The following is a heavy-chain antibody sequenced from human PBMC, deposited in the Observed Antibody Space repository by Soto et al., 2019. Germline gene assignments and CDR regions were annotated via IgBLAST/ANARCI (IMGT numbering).Heavy chain of an antibody. CDR3: ARRARGNWAFDY. D-gene: IGHD3-16*01. Sequence: PGESLKLSCEGSGYSFTNYWIGWVRQMPGKGLEWMGIIYPGDSDTRYSPSFQGQVTFSADKSISTAYLQWSSLKASDTAIYFCARRARGNWAFDYWGQGTLVTVSS. CDR1: GYSFTNYW. V-gene: IGHV5-51*01. CDR2: IYPGDSDT. J-gene: IGHJ4*02.